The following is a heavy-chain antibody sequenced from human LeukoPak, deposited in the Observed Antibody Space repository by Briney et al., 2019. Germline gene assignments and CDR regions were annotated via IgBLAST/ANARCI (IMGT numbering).Heavy chain of an antibody. J-gene: IGHJ4*02. V-gene: IGHV4-39*01. CDR3: ARYWGPYDNSGAYFDY. CDR1: GDSISSSSYY. CDR2: IYYSGST. Sequence: SETLSLTCTVSGDSISSSSYYWVWLRQPPGKRLVWLASIYYSGSTYYNPSLKSRVTISVDTSKNQFSLKLSSVTAADTAMYYCARYWGPYDNSGAYFDYWGQGTLVTVSS. D-gene: IGHD3-22*01.